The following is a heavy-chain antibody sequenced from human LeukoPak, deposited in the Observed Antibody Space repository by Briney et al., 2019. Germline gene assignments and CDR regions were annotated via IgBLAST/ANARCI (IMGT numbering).Heavy chain of an antibody. J-gene: IGHJ4*02. Sequence: GGSLRLSCAASGFTFSSYSMNWVRQAPGKGLEWVSYISSSSSTIYYADSVKGRFTISRDNAKNSLYLQMNSLRAEDTAVYYCARDQIAVAGGDWDYWGQGTLVTVSS. CDR2: ISSSSSTI. CDR1: GFTFSSYS. D-gene: IGHD6-19*01. CDR3: ARDQIAVAGGDWDY. V-gene: IGHV3-48*01.